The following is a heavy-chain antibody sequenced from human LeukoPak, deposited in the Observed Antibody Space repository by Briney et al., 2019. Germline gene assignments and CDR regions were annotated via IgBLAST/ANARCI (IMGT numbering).Heavy chain of an antibody. CDR2: INHSGST. Sequence: SETLSLTCAVYGGSFSGYYWSWIRQPPGKGLEWIGEINHSGSTNYNPSLKSRVTISVDTSKNQFSLKLSSVTAADTAVYYCASSKSGYYDSSGYYYWGQGTLVTVSS. V-gene: IGHV4-34*01. D-gene: IGHD3-22*01. CDR3: ASSKSGYYDSSGYYY. CDR1: GGSFSGYY. J-gene: IGHJ4*02.